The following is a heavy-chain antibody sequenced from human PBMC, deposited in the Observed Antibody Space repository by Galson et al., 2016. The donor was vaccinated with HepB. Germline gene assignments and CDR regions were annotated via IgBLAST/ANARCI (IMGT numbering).Heavy chain of an antibody. D-gene: IGHD2-21*01. V-gene: IGHV1-69*13. Sequence: SVKVSCKASGGSFSNYAINWVRQAPGQGLEWMGVFIPFFGTGYYAQKWQGRVTITADESTTTAYMELKSLRSEDTADYYCARGSIVVLPANLDYYHYSGMDVWGQGTTVTVSS. CDR3: ARGSIVVLPANLDYYHYSGMDV. J-gene: IGHJ6*02. CDR1: GGSFSNYA. CDR2: FIPFFGTG.